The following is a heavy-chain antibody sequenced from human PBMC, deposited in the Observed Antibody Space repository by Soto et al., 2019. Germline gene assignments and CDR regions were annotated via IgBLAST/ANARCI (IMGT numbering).Heavy chain of an antibody. Sequence: QVQLQESGPGLVKPSQTLSLTCTVSGGSISSGDYYWSWIRQPPGKGLEWIGYIYYSGSTYYNPSLKSRVTISVDTSKNQFSLKLSSVTAADTAVYYCARTARPEYQLFPSQYSSSGSIGSGFDYWGQGTLVTVSS. CDR3: ARTARPEYQLFPSQYSSSGSIGSGFDY. D-gene: IGHD6-6*01. V-gene: IGHV4-30-4*01. J-gene: IGHJ4*02. CDR1: GGSISSGDYY. CDR2: IYYSGST.